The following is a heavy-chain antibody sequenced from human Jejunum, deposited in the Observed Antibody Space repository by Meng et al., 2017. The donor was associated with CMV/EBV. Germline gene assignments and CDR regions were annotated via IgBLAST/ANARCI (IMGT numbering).Heavy chain of an antibody. V-gene: IGHV3-53*01. CDR1: EFTFNANH. Sequence: SEFTFNANHMPWVRQAPGKGLEWVSIIFNGGDYTQDADAVKGRFTISRDKSKNTVYLQMNSLRAEDTAVYFCAGLDGGGGDSSFDYWGQGTSVTVSS. CDR3: AGLDGGGGDSSFDY. D-gene: IGHD2-21*01. J-gene: IGHJ4*02. CDR2: IFNGGDYT.